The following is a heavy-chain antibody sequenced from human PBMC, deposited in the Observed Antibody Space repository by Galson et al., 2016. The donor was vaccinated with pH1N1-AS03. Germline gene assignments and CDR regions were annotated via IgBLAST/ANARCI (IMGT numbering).Heavy chain of an antibody. CDR3: AKDLTGGWSLDY. D-gene: IGHD6-19*01. J-gene: IGHJ4*02. CDR2: IWYDGSNK. CDR1: GFTFSSYG. Sequence: SLRLSCAASGFTFSSYGMHWVRQAPGKGLEWVAVIWYDGSNKYYADSVKGRFAISRDSSKNTLYLQMDSLSDEDTAVYYCAKDLTGGWSLDYWGQGTLVTVSS. V-gene: IGHV3-33*06.